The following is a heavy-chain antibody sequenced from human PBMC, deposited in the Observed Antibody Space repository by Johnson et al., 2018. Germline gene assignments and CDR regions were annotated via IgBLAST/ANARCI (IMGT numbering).Heavy chain of an antibody. D-gene: IGHD3-10*01. CDR3: ARGRRGSRNYYGMDV. CDR2: IRSKAYGGTT. J-gene: IGHJ6*02. V-gene: IGHV3-49*03. Sequence: VQLVQSGGGLVQPGRSLRLSCTASGFTSGDYAMSWFRQAPGKGLEWLCFIRSKAYGGTTEYAASVKGRFTISRDDSKSIAYLQMNSLRAEDTAVYYCARGRRGSRNYYGMDVGGQWTTVTVSS. CDR1: GFTSGDYA.